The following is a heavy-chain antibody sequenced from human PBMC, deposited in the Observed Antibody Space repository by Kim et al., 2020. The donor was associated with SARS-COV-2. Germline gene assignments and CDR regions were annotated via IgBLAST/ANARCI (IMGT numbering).Heavy chain of an antibody. J-gene: IGHJ6*04. CDR1: GFTFNNYA. Sequence: GGSLRLSCAASGFTFNNYAMSWVRQAPGKGLEWVALISCEGSKKYYADSLKGCFTISRDSSKKTLYLQMNSLRAEDTAVYYCAKGEACVMITFGGEWGVMDLWPKGTRDTV. V-gene: IGHV3-30*18. CDR3: AKGEACVMITFGGEWGVMDL. D-gene: IGHD3-16*01. CDR2: ISCEGSKK.